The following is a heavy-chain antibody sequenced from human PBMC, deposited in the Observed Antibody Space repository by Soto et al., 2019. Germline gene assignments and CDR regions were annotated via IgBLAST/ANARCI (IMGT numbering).Heavy chain of an antibody. CDR2: IVVGSGNT. D-gene: IGHD3-22*01. CDR1: GFTFTSSA. Sequence: GASVKVSCKASGFTFTSSAVQWVRQARGQRLEWIGWIVVGSGNTNYAQKFQERVTITRDMSTSTAYMELSSMRSEDTAVCYFAGPSYYDSSGYYFPYGMDVWGQGTTVTVSS. CDR3: AGPSYYDSSGYYFPYGMDV. V-gene: IGHV1-58*01. J-gene: IGHJ6*02.